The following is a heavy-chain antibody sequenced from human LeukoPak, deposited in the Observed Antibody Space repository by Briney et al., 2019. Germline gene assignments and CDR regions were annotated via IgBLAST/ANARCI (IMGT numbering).Heavy chain of an antibody. D-gene: IGHD6-13*01. CDR1: GFTFSSYS. J-gene: IGHJ3*02. CDR2: ISSSGSYI. V-gene: IGHV3-21*01. CDR3: ASPTQIAAAGTGAFDI. Sequence: GGSLRLSCAASGFTFSSYSMNWVRQAPGKGLEWVSSISSSGSYIYYTDSVKGRFTISRDNAKNSLYLQMNSLRAEDTAVYYCASPTQIAAAGTGAFDIWGQGTMVTVSS.